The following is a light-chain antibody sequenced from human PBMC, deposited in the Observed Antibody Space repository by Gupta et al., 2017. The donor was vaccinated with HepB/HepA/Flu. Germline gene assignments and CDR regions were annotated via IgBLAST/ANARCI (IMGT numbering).Light chain of an antibody. CDR1: ETVSSNS. CDR3: QQYYISPTT. Sequence: FFLTQSPGALSLSPGERVTLSCRASETVSSNSLAWYQQKPGQTPSLLIYDVSSRATGIPDRFSGSGSGTDFTLTITRLEPEDFAVYYCQQYYISPTTFGHGTRVDIK. CDR2: DVS. V-gene: IGKV3-20*01. J-gene: IGKJ3*01.